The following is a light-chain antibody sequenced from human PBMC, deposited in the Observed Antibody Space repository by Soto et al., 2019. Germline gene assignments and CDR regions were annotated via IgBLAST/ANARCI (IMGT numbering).Light chain of an antibody. CDR1: QSVSSNY. V-gene: IGKV3-20*01. CDR3: QQYGSSGGIT. CDR2: GAS. Sequence: EIVLAQSPGTLSLSPGERATLSCRAIQSVSSNYLAWYQRKPGQAPRLLIYGASSRATGIPDRLSGSGSETSFTLTISRLEPEDSAMYYCQQYGSSGGITFGHGTRLEIK. J-gene: IGKJ5*01.